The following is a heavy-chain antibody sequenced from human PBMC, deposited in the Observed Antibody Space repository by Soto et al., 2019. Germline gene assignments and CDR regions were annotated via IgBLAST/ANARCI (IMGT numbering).Heavy chain of an antibody. CDR3: ARRIQSWEPPYYYYGMDV. CDR2: IFYSGST. Sequence: SETLSLTCTVSGGSISSSSYYWGWIRQPPGKGLEWIGSIFYSGSTYYNPPLKSRVTISVDTSKNQFSLKLSSVTAADTAVYYCARRIQSWEPPYYYYGMDVWGQGTTVTVSS. V-gene: IGHV4-39*01. J-gene: IGHJ6*02. D-gene: IGHD1-26*01. CDR1: GGSISSSSYY.